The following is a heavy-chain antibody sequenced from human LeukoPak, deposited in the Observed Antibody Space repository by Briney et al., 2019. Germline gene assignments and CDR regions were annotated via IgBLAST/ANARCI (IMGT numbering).Heavy chain of an antibody. V-gene: IGHV3-48*01. Sequence: TGGSLRLSCAASGFTFNSETMNWVRQAPGKGLEWVSYISTSGSTIYYADSVKGRFTISRDNSKNTLYLQMNSLRAEDTAVYYCAKVAEVGATGYYYYMDVWGKGTTVTISS. CDR2: ISTSGSTI. CDR1: GFTFNSET. D-gene: IGHD1-26*01. J-gene: IGHJ6*03. CDR3: AKVAEVGATGYYYYMDV.